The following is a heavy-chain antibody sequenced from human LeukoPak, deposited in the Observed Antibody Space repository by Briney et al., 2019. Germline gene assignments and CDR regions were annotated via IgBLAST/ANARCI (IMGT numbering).Heavy chain of an antibody. J-gene: IGHJ5*02. V-gene: IGHV3-30*02. CDR3: GKGKFRQAVARVDWIDP. CDR2: IRYDGSNK. D-gene: IGHD2-15*01. CDR1: GFTFSSYG. Sequence: GGSLRLSCAASGFTFSSYGMHWVRQAPGKGLEWVAFIRYDGSNKYYADSVKGRFTISRDNSKNTLYLQMNSLGPEDTAVYYCGKGKFRQAVARVDWIDPWGQGTLVTVSS.